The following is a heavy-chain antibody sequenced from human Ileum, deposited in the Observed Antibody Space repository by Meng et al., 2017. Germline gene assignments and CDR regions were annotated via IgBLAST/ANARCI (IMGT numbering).Heavy chain of an antibody. J-gene: IGHJ2*01. CDR2: IDNSGRP. D-gene: IGHD3-10*01. Sequence: VRIQVSGPGLERASETAPVMCTVSGCSVHIPTYDWSWVRQPPGKGLEWIGYIDNSGRPEYNPSLKSRAIISADTPKNQLHLQLTPLTAADTAVYYCARAAAGAGFGYFDLWGRGTLVTVSS. CDR3: ARAAAGAGFGYFDL. CDR1: GCSVHIPTYD. V-gene: IGHV4-61*01.